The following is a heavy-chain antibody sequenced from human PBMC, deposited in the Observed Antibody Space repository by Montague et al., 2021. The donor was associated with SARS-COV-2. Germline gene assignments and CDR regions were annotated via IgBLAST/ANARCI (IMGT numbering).Heavy chain of an antibody. CDR2: ISYSGRT. J-gene: IGHJ6*03. V-gene: IGHV4-39*01. CDR1: GGSVSSSPYY. CDR3: ASSYYYGSGTYVYNYYMDV. Sequence: SETLSLTCTASGGSVSSSPYYWGWIRQPPGRGLEWVGSISYSGRTYFSPSLKSRLTISVDSSENQFSLRLSSETAADTAVYYCASSYYYGSGTYVYNYYMDVWGKGTTVTVSS. D-gene: IGHD3-10*01.